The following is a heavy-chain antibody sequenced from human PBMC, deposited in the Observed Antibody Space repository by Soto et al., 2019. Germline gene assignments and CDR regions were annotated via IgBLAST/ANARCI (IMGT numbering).Heavy chain of an antibody. D-gene: IGHD2-15*01. J-gene: IGHJ5*02. CDR3: VRDCSRNWFDP. CDR1: GFTFGLYW. Sequence: EVQLVESGGGIVQPGGSLRLSCAASGFTFGLYWMHWVRQVPGKGLVWVSRINGAGTSIAYADSVKGRFTISRDNAKNTLYLQMNSLRAGDTAGDYCVRDCSRNWFDPWGLGTLVNVSS. CDR2: INGAGTSI. V-gene: IGHV3-74*01.